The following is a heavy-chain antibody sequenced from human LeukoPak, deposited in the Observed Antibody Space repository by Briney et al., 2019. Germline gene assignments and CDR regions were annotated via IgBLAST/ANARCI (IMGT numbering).Heavy chain of an antibody. D-gene: IGHD3-10*01. J-gene: IGHJ5*02. CDR2: IYYSGST. CDR3: ARDVGSRMVRGVIDAWFDP. Sequence: SETLSLTCAVYGGSFSGYYWSWIRQPPGKGLEWIGYIYYSGSTNYNPSLKSRVTISVDTSKNQFSLKLSSVTAADTAVYYCARDVGSRMVRGVIDAWFDPWGQGTLVTVSS. V-gene: IGHV4-59*01. CDR1: GGSFSGYY.